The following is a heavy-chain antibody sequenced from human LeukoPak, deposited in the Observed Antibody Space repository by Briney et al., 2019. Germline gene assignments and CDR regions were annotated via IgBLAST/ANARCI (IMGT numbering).Heavy chain of an antibody. CDR2: IHYSGTT. Sequence: SATLSLTCTVSGGSISSNSFYWGWIRQPPGEGLEWIGSIHYSGTTYYNPSLKSRVTISVDTSKDQFSLKLNSVTAADTAVYYCVRRPDYDACYWGTGALVTVPS. CDR1: GGSISSNSFY. CDR3: VRRPDYDACY. D-gene: IGHD4-17*01. J-gene: IGHJ4*02. V-gene: IGHV4-39*01.